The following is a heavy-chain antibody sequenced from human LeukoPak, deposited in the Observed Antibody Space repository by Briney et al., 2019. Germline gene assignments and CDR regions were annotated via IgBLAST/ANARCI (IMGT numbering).Heavy chain of an antibody. Sequence: GGSLRLSCAASGFTVSSNYMSWVRQAPGKGLEWVSVIYSGGTTYYADSVKGRFTISRDNSKNTLHLQMNSLRAEDTAVCYCARDQYSYAHAAHWGQGTLVTVSS. CDR2: IYSGGTT. J-gene: IGHJ4*02. V-gene: IGHV3-66*01. D-gene: IGHD5-18*01. CDR1: GFTVSSNY. CDR3: ARDQYSYAHAAH.